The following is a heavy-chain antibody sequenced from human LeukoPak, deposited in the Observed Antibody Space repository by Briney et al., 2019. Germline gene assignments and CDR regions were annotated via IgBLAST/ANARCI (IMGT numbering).Heavy chain of an antibody. Sequence: ASVKVSCKASGYTFTGYYMHWVRQAPGQGLEWMGWINPNSGGTNYAQKFQGRVTMTRDTSISTAYMELSRLRSDDTAVYYCARGVEYQLLSPEMYYYYYMDVWGKGTTVTVSS. V-gene: IGHV1-2*02. CDR1: GYTFTGYY. CDR2: INPNSGGT. CDR3: ARGVEYQLLSPEMYYYYYMDV. D-gene: IGHD2-2*01. J-gene: IGHJ6*03.